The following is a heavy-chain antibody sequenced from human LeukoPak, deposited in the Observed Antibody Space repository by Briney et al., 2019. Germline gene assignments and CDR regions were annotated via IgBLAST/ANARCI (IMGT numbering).Heavy chain of an antibody. D-gene: IGHD5-24*01. CDR3: AKRSRDGYNIDY. J-gene: IGHJ4*02. CDR1: GFTFSSYA. V-gene: IGHV3-23*01. Sequence: PGGSLRLSCAASGFTFSSYAMSWVRQATGKGLEWVSAISGSGGSTYYADSVKGRFTISRDNSKNTLYLQMNSLRAEDTAVYYCAKRSRDGYNIDYWGQGTLVTVSS. CDR2: ISGSGGST.